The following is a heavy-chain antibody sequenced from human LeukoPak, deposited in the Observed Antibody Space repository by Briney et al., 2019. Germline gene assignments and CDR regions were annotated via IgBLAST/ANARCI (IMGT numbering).Heavy chain of an antibody. V-gene: IGHV4-39*01. J-gene: IGHJ4*02. Sequence: PSETLSLTCTVSGGYISSHNYYWGWIRQPPGKGLEWIGTIYYSGSTYYNPSLKSRITISVDTSKNQFSLKLSSVTAADTAVYYCARLPEGYSSSWYSFYFDYWGQGTLVTVSS. D-gene: IGHD6-13*01. CDR1: GGYISSHNYY. CDR2: IYYSGST. CDR3: ARLPEGYSSSWYSFYFDY.